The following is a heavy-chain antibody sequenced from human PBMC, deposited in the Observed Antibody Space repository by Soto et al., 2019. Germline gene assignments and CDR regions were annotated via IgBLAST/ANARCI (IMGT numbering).Heavy chain of an antibody. J-gene: IGHJ6*02. CDR3: AREGLVFYYYYGMDA. CDR2: ISSSGSTI. CDR1: GFTFSSYE. Sequence: AGSLRLSCSASGFTFSSYEMNWVRQAPGKGLEWVSYISSSGSTIYYADSVKGRFTISRDNAKNSLYLQMNSLRAEDTAVYYCAREGLVFYYYYGMDAWGQGTTVTVSS. V-gene: IGHV3-48*03. D-gene: IGHD1-26*01.